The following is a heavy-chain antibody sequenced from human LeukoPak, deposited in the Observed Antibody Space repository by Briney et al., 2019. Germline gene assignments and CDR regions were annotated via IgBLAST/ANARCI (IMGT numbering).Heavy chain of an antibody. V-gene: IGHV3-13*01. J-gene: IGHJ5*02. CDR3: AKDLEAGPNNWFDP. CDR2: IGTAGDT. D-gene: IGHD2-15*01. Sequence: GGSLRLSCAASGFTFSSYDMHWVRQATGKGLEWVSAIGTAGDTYYPGSVKGRFTISRDNAKNSLYLQMNSLRAEDTAVYYCAKDLEAGPNNWFDPWGQGTLVTASS. CDR1: GFTFSSYD.